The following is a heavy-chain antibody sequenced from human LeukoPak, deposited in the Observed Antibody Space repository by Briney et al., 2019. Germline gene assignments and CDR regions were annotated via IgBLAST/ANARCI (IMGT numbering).Heavy chain of an antibody. Sequence: SRTLSLTCTVSGVSISSGSYYWSWIRQPAGKGLEWIGRIYTSGSTNYDPSLKSRVTISVDTSKNQFSLKLSSVTAADTAVYYCARDRRDGYYYYYGMDVWGQGTTVTVSS. CDR2: IYTSGST. CDR1: GVSISSGSYY. J-gene: IGHJ6*02. D-gene: IGHD5-24*01. V-gene: IGHV4-61*02. CDR3: ARDRRDGYYYYYGMDV.